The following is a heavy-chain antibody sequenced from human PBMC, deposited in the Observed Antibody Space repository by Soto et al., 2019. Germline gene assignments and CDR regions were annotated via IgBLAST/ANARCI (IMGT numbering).Heavy chain of an antibody. D-gene: IGHD5-12*01. CDR3: ARDYFTTSGYEIYYYYGMDV. CDR2: IIPIFGTA. V-gene: IGHV1-69*01. Sequence: QVQLVQSGAEVKKPGSSVKVSCKASGGTFSSYAISWVRQAPGQGLEWMGGIIPIFGTANYAQKFQGRVTITADESTSTAYMELSSLRSEETAVYYCARDYFTTSGYEIYYYYGMDVWGQGTTVTVSS. CDR1: GGTFSSYA. J-gene: IGHJ6*02.